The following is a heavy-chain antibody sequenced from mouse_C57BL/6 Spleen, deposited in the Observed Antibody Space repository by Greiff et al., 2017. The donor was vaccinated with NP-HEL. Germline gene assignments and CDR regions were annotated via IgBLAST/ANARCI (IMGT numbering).Heavy chain of an antibody. J-gene: IGHJ4*01. CDR2: ISSGGDYI. CDR3: TRWAQVSYYAMDY. CDR1: GFTFSSYA. V-gene: IGHV5-9-1*02. D-gene: IGHD3-2*02. Sequence: EVQRVESGEGLVKPGGSLKLSCAASGFTFSSYAMSWVRQTPEKRLEWVAYISSGGDYIYYADTVKGRFTISRDNARNTLYLQMSSLKSEDTAMYYCTRWAQVSYYAMDYWGQGTSVTVSS.